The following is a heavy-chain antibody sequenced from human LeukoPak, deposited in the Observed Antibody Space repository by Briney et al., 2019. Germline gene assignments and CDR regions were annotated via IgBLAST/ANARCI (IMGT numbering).Heavy chain of an antibody. D-gene: IGHD5-24*01. J-gene: IGHJ3*02. CDR1: GGTFSSYA. CDR3: ARDSEMATMLLI. CDR2: IIPMFGPG. Sequence: SVKVSCKASGGTFSSYAISWVRQAPGQGLEWMGGIIPMFGPGNYAQKYQHSVTINGDESTSTAYMELSSLRSGHTAVYYCARDSEMATMLLIRGQGTMPTVS. V-gene: IGHV1-69*01.